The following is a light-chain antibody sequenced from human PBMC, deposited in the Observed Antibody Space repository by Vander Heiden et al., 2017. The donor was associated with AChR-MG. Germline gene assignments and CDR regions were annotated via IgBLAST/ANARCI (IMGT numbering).Light chain of an antibody. CDR1: QSLVHSDGNTY. Sequence: DVVMTQSPLFLPVTLGQRASLSCWSSQSLVHSDGNTYLSGWQQRTGRSPPRLMYKVANRDAGGPDRFTGSGSGTDFITRISRGEAEEVGIYYCMQKTHWPQYTFGQGTELEIK. V-gene: IGKV2-30*02. CDR3: MQKTHWPQYT. J-gene: IGKJ2*01. CDR2: KVA.